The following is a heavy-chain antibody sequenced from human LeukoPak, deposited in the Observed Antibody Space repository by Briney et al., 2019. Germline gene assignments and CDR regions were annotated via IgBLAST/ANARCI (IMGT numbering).Heavy chain of an antibody. D-gene: IGHD3-16*02. V-gene: IGHV3-13*01. CDR1: GFTRSSYD. CDR2: IGTAGDT. CDR3: ARGMITFGGVIVWDY. Sequence: GGSLRLSCAASGFTRSSYDMHWVRQATGKGLEWVSAIGTAGDTYYPGSVKGRFTISRENAKNSLYLQMNSLRAGDTAVYYCARGMITFGGVIVWDYWGQGTLVTVSS. J-gene: IGHJ4*02.